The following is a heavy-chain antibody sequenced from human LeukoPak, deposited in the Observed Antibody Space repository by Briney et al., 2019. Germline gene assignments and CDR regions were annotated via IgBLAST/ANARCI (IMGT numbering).Heavy chain of an antibody. CDR2: ISSSGSTI. D-gene: IGHD3-10*01. CDR1: GFTFSSYE. J-gene: IGHJ2*01. Sequence: QPGGSLRLSCAASGFTFSSYEMNWVRQAPGKGLEWVSYISSSGSTIYYADSVKGRFTISRDNAKNSLYLQMNSLRAEDTAVYYCARTEYYYGSGSYSPYWYFDLWGRGTLVTVSS. CDR3: ARTEYYYGSGSYSPYWYFDL. V-gene: IGHV3-48*03.